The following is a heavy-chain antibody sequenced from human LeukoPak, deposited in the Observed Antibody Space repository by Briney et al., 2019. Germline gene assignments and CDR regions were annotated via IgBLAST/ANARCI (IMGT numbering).Heavy chain of an antibody. Sequence: PGGSLRLSCAASGFTFSSYSMNWVRQAPGKGLEWVSSISSSSSYIYYADSVRGRFTISRDNAKNSLYLQMNSLRAEDTAVYYCARDSQLELDFDYWGQGTLVTVSS. D-gene: IGHD1-7*01. CDR2: ISSSSSYI. J-gene: IGHJ4*02. CDR3: ARDSQLELDFDY. CDR1: GFTFSSYS. V-gene: IGHV3-21*01.